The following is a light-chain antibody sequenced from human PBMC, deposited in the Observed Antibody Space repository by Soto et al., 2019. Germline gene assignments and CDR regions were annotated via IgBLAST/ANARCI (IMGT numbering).Light chain of an antibody. CDR3: CSYAGSSTLV. J-gene: IGLJ2*01. CDR2: DVS. V-gene: IGLV2-11*01. Sequence: QSVRKRAGSGERAAREGGRIFCTGNNRDVGGYNYVSWYQQHPGKAPKLMIYDVSKRPSGVPDRFSGSKSGNTASLTISGLQAEDEADYYCCSYAGSSTLVFGGGT. CDR1: NRDVGGYNY.